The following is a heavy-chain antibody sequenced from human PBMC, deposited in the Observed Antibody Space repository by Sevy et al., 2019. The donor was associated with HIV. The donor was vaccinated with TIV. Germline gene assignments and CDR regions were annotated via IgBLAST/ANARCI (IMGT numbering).Heavy chain of an antibody. CDR2: ISYSGST. D-gene: IGHD3-22*01. CDR3: AREVVIGGYGMDV. V-gene: IGHV4-59*01. J-gene: IGHJ6*02. CDR1: GGSMSSYY. Sequence: SETLSLTCTVSGGSMSSYYWSWIRQPPGKGLEWIGYISYSGSTNYNPSLKSRVTISVDTSKNQFSLKLSSVTAADTAVYYWAREVVIGGYGMDVWGQGTTVTVSS.